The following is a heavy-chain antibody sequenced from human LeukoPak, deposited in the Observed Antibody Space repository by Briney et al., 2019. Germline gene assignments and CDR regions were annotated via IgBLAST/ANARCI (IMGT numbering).Heavy chain of an antibody. CDR3: ARGVILGGLDHDAFDI. D-gene: IGHD3-16*01. Sequence: ASVKVSCKASGYTFTSYGISWVRQAPGQGLEWLGWIAAFNGNTNYAQNLQGRVTMTTDTSTSTAYMELRSLRSDDTAVYYCARGVILGGLDHDAFDILGPGTMVTVSS. J-gene: IGHJ3*02. CDR1: GYTFTSYG. V-gene: IGHV1-18*01. CDR2: IAAFNGNT.